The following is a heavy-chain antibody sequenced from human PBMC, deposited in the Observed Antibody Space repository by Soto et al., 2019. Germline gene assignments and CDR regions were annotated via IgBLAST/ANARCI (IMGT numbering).Heavy chain of an antibody. J-gene: IGHJ6*03. V-gene: IGHV5-51*01. CDR2: IYPGDSDT. CDR1: GYSLTSYW. D-gene: IGHD4-17*01. CDR3: ARTTVNPPPYYYYFMDV. Sequence: GESLKISCKGSGYSLTSYWIGWVRQMPGKGLEWMGIIYPGDSDTRYSPSFQGQVTISADKSISTAYLQWSSLKASDTAMYYCARTTVNPPPYYYYFMDVWGKGTTFTVSS.